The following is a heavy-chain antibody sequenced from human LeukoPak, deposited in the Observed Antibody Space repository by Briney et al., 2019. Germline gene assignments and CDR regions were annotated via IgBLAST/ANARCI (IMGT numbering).Heavy chain of an antibody. Sequence: GGSLRLSCAASGFTFSSFGMHWLRQAPGKGLEWVALIRFDGSKKYYADSVKGRFTISRDSSKNTLYLQMNSLRPEDTAVYYCAKDGRILNWFDPWGQGTLVTVSS. CDR1: GFTFSSFG. V-gene: IGHV3-30*02. J-gene: IGHJ5*02. D-gene: IGHD2-21*01. CDR3: AKDGRILNWFDP. CDR2: IRFDGSKK.